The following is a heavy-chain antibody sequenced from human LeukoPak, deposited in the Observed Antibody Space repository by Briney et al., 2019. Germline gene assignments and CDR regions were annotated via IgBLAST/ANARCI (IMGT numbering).Heavy chain of an antibody. CDR1: GGSISSYY. J-gene: IGHJ4*02. V-gene: IGHV4-4*07. CDR2: IYSSGST. D-gene: IGHD1-20*01. CDR3: ASLRGDNWNYYDY. Sequence: SETLSLTCSVSGGSISSYYWSWNRQTAGKGLEWIGRIYSSGSTNYNPSLKSRVTMSVDMSKNQFSLKLSSVTAADTAVYYCASLRGDNWNYYDYWGQGILVTVSS.